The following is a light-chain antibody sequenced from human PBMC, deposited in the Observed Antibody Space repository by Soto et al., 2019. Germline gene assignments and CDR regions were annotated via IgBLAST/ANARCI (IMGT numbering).Light chain of an antibody. CDR2: GAS. CDR1: QSVSSN. J-gene: IGKJ1*01. Sequence: EIVMTQSPATLSVSPGERATLSCRASQSVSSNLAWYQQKPGQAPRLLIYGASTRATGIPARLSGSGFGTEFTLTISSLQSEDFAIYFCQQYNNWPPDRTFGQGTKVEIK. V-gene: IGKV3-15*01. CDR3: QQYNNWPPDRT.